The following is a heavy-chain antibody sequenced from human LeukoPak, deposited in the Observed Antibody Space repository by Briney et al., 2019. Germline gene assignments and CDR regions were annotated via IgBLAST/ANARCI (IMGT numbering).Heavy chain of an antibody. CDR3: ARDPRLNYDILTGHFDY. CDR2: IKQDGSEK. CDR1: GFTFSSYW. Sequence: PGGSLRLSCAASGFTFSSYWMSWVRQAPGKGLEWVANIKQDGSEKYYVDSVKGRFTISRDNAENSLYLQMNSLRAEDTAVYYCARDPRLNYDILTGHFDYWGQGTLVTVSS. D-gene: IGHD3-9*01. J-gene: IGHJ4*02. V-gene: IGHV3-7*01.